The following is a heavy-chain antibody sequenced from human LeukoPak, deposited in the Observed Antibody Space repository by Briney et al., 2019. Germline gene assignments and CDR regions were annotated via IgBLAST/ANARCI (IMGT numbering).Heavy chain of an antibody. CDR3: ARDSLYYYDSSGYYLGFDY. D-gene: IGHD3-22*01. CDR1: GYTFTSYY. CDR2: INPSGGST. V-gene: IGHV1-46*01. J-gene: IGHJ4*02. Sequence: ASVKVSCKASGYTFTSYYMHWVRQAPGQGLEWMGIINPSGGSTSYAQKSQGRVTMTRDTSTSTVYMELSSLRSEDTAVYYCARDSLYYYDSSGYYLGFDYWGQGTLVTVSS.